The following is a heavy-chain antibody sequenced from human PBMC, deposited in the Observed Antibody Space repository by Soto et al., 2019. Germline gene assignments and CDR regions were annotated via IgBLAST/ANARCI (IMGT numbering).Heavy chain of an antibody. CDR1: GFSFSSYG. D-gene: IGHD3-10*01. V-gene: IGHV3-30*18. J-gene: IGHJ4*02. Sequence: QVQLVESGGGVVQPWRSLRLSCAASGFSFSSYGMHWVRQAPGKGQEWVAVILYDGSTKYYADSVKGRFTIARDNSRSTLYLQMNSLGAEDTAVYYCAKDRMGAGVRGYFDYWGQGALVTVSS. CDR2: ILYDGSTK. CDR3: AKDRMGAGVRGYFDY.